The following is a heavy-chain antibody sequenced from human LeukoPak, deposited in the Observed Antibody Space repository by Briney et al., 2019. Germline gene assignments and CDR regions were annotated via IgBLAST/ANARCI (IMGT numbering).Heavy chain of an antibody. Sequence: ASVKVSCKASGGTFISYAISWVRRAPGQGLEGRGGIIPIFGIANYAQKFQGRLTLTADQSTSTAYMELSSLPSEDPAVSYRARDSRSHSHPVDYWDQGTLVTVSS. CDR3: ARDSRSHSHPVDY. CDR1: GGTFISYA. J-gene: IGHJ4*02. V-gene: IGHV1-69*10. D-gene: IGHD1-26*01. CDR2: IIPIFGIA.